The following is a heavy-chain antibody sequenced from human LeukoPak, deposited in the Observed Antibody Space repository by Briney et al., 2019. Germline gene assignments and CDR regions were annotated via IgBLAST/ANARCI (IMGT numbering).Heavy chain of an antibody. CDR2: ISRGGSTI. Sequence: GGSLRLSCAASGFTFSSYWMHWVRQAPGKGLEWVSYISRGGSTIKYADSVKGRFTISRDNAKNSLYLQMNSLRVEDTAVYYCASGGAVDDLFQHWGQGTLVSVSS. V-gene: IGHV3-48*04. CDR1: GFTFSSYW. J-gene: IGHJ1*01. D-gene: IGHD3-16*01. CDR3: ASGGAVDDLFQH.